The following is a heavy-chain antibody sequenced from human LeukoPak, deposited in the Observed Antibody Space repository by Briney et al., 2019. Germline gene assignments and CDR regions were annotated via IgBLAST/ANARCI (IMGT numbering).Heavy chain of an antibody. CDR2: IIPIFGTA. CDR1: GGTFSSYA. CDR3: ARGGFLYGGNLDAFDI. J-gene: IGHJ3*02. V-gene: IGHV1-69*05. Sequence: SVKVSCKASGGTFSSYAISWVRQAPGQGLEWMGGIIPIFGTANYAQKFQGRVTITTDESTSTAHMELSSLRSEDTAVYYCARGGFLYGGNLDAFDIWGQGTMVTVSS. D-gene: IGHD4-23*01.